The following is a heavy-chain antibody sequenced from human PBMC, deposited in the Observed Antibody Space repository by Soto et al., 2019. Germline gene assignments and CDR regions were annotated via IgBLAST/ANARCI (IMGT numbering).Heavy chain of an antibody. D-gene: IGHD5-12*01. J-gene: IGHJ6*02. CDR1: GFTFSSYG. V-gene: IGHV3-33*01. CDR3: ARDPSGYAILYYYYYGMDV. CDR2: IWYDGSNK. Sequence: GGSLRLSCAASGFTFSSYGMHWVRQAPGKGLEWVAVIWYDGSNKYYADSVKGRFTISRDNSKNTLYLQMNSLRAEDTAVYYCARDPSGYAILYYYYYGMDVWGQGTTVTVSS.